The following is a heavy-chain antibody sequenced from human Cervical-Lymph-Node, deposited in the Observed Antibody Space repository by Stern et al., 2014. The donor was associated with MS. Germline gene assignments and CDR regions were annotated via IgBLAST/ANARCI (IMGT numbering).Heavy chain of an antibody. CDR2: IFPGGSDI. CDR3: ARQRYFDY. CDR1: GYTFTSYW. Sequence: VQLVQSGPAVKRPGESLKISCQASGYTFTSYWIGWVRQMPGKGLEWIAIIFPGGSDIRYSPSFQGQGTIPADKSSSTVYLQWNTLKATNSAIYYCARQRYFDYWGQGTLVTVSS. V-gene: IGHV5-51*01. J-gene: IGHJ4*02.